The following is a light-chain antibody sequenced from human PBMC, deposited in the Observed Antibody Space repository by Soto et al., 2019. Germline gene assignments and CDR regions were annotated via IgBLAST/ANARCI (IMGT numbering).Light chain of an antibody. Sequence: DIQRSQSPSFVSASIGDRVTITCRASQNIRFWLAWYQQKPGKAPKSLIRGASSLQPGVPSRFSGSGSGTDFTLTITSLLPEDFATYYCQQSHSFPLTFGGGTKVDIK. V-gene: IGKV1D-12*01. CDR1: QNIRFW. CDR2: GAS. J-gene: IGKJ4*01. CDR3: QQSHSFPLT.